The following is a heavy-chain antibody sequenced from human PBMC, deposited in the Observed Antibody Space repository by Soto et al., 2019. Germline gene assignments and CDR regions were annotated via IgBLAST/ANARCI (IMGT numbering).Heavy chain of an antibody. CDR3: VGGVPGYKPSSWNGMDV. D-gene: IGHD1-20*01. J-gene: IGHJ6*02. V-gene: IGHV3-48*02. Sequence: GGSLILSCAASEFTFSSYAMSWVRQAPGKGLEWVSGISSSSNTIYYADSVKGRFTISRDYAKNSLYLQMNSLTDEDTAVYYCVGGVPGYKPSSWNGMDVWGQGTTVTVS. CDR2: ISSSSNTI. CDR1: EFTFSSYA.